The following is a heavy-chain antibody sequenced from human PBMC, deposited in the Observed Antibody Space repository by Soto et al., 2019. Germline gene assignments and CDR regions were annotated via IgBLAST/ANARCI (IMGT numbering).Heavy chain of an antibody. CDR3: VRRVSGNYDY. CDR2: ISSNGGTT. J-gene: IGHJ4*02. D-gene: IGHD1-7*01. Sequence: EVQLAESGGGMFQPGGSLRLSWLASGFTFISYDMHWVRQAPGKGLEYVSSISSNGGTTYYGNSVKGRFTISRDNSKNTLYLQMGSLRAEDMAVYYCVRRVSGNYDYWGQGTLVTVSS. V-gene: IGHV3-64*01. CDR1: GFTFISYD.